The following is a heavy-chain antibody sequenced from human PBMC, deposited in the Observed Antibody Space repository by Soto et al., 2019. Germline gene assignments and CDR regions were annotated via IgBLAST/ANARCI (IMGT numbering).Heavy chain of an antibody. V-gene: IGHV3-30-3*01. CDR1: GFTFSSYA. CDR2: ISYDGSNK. Sequence: QVQLVESGGGVVQPGRSLRLSCAASGFTFSSYAMHWVRQAPGKGLEWVAVISYDGSNKYYADSVKGRFTISRDNSKNTLYLQMNSLRAEDTAVHYCARGNRRTGDYYYGMDVWGQGTTVTVSS. CDR3: ARGNRRTGDYYYGMDV. J-gene: IGHJ6*02. D-gene: IGHD3-10*01.